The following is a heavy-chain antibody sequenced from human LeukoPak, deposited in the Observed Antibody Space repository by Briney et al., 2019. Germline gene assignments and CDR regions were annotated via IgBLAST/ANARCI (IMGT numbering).Heavy chain of an antibody. CDR2: MYSCGNT. Sequence: GGSLRLSCAASGFSVSNTYMSWVRQAPGKGLEWVSIMYSCGNTYYADSVKGRFTISRDNSKNTLDLQMNRLRPEDTAVYYCARGTVTAPDYWGQGTLVTVSS. CDR3: ARGTVTAPDY. CDR1: GFSVSNTY. D-gene: IGHD2-21*02. V-gene: IGHV3-53*01. J-gene: IGHJ4*02.